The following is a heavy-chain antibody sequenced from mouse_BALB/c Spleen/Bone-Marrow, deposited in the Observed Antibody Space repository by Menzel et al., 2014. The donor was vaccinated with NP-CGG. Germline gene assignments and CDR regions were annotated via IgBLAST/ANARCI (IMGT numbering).Heavy chain of an antibody. D-gene: IGHD2-4*01. CDR2: IDPSDSEI. J-gene: IGHJ4*01. Sequence: QVQLKQSGAELVKPGAPVKLSCKASGYTFTSYWMNWVKQRPGRGLEWIGRIDPSDSEIHYNQKFKDKATLTVDKSSSTAYIQLSSLTSEDSAVYYCARFPIYYDSGGAMDYWGQGTSVTVSS. CDR3: ARFPIYYDSGGAMDY. CDR1: GYTFTSYW. V-gene: IGHV1-69*02.